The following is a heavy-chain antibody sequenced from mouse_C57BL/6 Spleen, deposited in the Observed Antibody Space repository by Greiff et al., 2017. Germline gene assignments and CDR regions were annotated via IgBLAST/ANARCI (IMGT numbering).Heavy chain of an antibody. CDR1: GFSLTSYG. J-gene: IGHJ4*01. Sequence: QVQLQQSGPGLVQPSQSLSITCTVSGFSLTSYGVHWVRQSPGKGLEWLGVIWSGGSKDNNAAFISRLSISKDNSKRQVFFTMNSLQADDTAIYYCARMGYSPYYYAMGYWGQGTSVTVSS. D-gene: IGHD2-12*01. V-gene: IGHV2-2*01. CDR2: IWSGGSK. CDR3: ARMGYSPYYYAMGY.